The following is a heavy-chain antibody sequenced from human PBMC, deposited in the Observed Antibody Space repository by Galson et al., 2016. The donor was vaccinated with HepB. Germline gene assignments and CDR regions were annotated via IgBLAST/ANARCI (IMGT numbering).Heavy chain of an antibody. V-gene: IGHV3-48*02. CDR1: GFTLSSYS. D-gene: IGHD4-17*01. J-gene: IGHJ4*02. CDR3: TRDLPTTATKSGEHFVY. Sequence: SLRLSCAVSGFTLSSYSMNWVRQAPGKGLEWISYISRTETKYYADSVKGRFTISRDDAKNTGYLQMNSLRDDDTAVYHCTRDLPTTATKSGEHFVYWGQGTQVTVSS. CDR2: ISRTETK.